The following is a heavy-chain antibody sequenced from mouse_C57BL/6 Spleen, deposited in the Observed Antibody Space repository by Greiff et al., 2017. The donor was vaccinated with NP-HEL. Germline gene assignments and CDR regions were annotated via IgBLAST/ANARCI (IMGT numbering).Heavy chain of an antibody. J-gene: IGHJ3*01. CDR1: GYTFTSYW. Sequence: QVQLQQPGAELVKPGASVKMSCKASGYTFTSYWITWVKQRPGQGLEWIGDIYPGSGSTNYNEKFKSKATLTVDTSSSTAYMQLSSLTSEDSAVYYGAMSPDDYGRSWFAYWGQGTLVTVSA. CDR2: IYPGSGST. D-gene: IGHD2-4*01. V-gene: IGHV1-55*01. CDR3: AMSPDDYGRSWFAY.